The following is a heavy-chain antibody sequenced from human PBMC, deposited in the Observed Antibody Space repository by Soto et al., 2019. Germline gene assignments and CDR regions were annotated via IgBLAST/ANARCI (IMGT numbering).Heavy chain of an antibody. CDR1: GYTFTSYG. V-gene: IGHV1-18*04. CDR3: ARDGAGLPDYYGMDV. J-gene: IGHJ6*02. Sequence: RASVKVSCKASGYTFTSYGISWVRQAPGQGLEWMGWISAYNGNTNYAQKLQGRVTMTTDTSTSTAYMELRSLRSDDTAVYYCARDGAGLPDYYGMDVWGQGTTVTVSS. D-gene: IGHD6-19*01. CDR2: ISAYNGNT.